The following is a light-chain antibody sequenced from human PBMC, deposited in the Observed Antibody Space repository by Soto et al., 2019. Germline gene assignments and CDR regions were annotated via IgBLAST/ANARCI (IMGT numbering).Light chain of an antibody. V-gene: IGKV3-15*01. J-gene: IGKJ1*01. CDR2: GAS. Sequence: EIVMTQSPATLSVSAGERATLSCRASQSISSNLAWYQQKPGQAPRLLIYGASTLATGIPARFSGSGSGTEFTLTISSLQSEDVAVYYCQQYSNWPTFGQGTKVDIK. CDR3: QQYSNWPT. CDR1: QSISSN.